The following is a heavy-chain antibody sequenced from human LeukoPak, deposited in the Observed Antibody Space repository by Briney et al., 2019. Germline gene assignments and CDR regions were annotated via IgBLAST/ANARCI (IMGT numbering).Heavy chain of an antibody. CDR3: ARYCSSTSCYQVIDY. V-gene: IGHV3-21*01. J-gene: IGHJ4*02. D-gene: IGHD2-2*01. CDR2: ISSSSSYI. CDR1: GFTFSSYS. Sequence: GGSLRLSCAASGFTFSSYSMNWVRQAPGKGLEWVSSISSSSSYIYYADSVNGRFTISRGNAKNSLYLQMNSLRAEDTAVYYCARYCSSTSCYQVIDYWGQGTLVTVSS.